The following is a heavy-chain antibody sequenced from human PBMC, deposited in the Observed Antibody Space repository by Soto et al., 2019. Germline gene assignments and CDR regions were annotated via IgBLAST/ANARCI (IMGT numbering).Heavy chain of an antibody. CDR2: IYHSGNT. D-gene: IGHD3-10*01. CDR1: GASMDSSNW. Sequence: QVQLQESGPGLVKASGTLSLTCAVSGASMDSSNWWSWVRQAPGKGLEWIGEIYHSGNTKYNPSLERRITIFIDKCKNQFSLHVMSLNAAYTAVYYCERAARGDSSENTWFDPWGQGTLVTVSS. J-gene: IGHJ5*02. V-gene: IGHV4-4*02. CDR3: ERAARGDSSENTWFDP.